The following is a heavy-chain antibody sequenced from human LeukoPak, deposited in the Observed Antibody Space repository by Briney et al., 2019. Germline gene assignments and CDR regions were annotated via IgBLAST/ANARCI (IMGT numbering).Heavy chain of an antibody. J-gene: IGHJ4*02. Sequence: PGGSLRLSCAASGFSVRSYWMSWVRQAPGKGLEWVANIKQDGSEKYYVDSVKGRFTISRDNAKNSLYLQMNSLRAEDTAVYYCARGQTTVTNWGQGTLVTVSS. D-gene: IGHD4-17*01. CDR3: ARGQTTVTN. V-gene: IGHV3-7*03. CDR2: IKQDGSEK. CDR1: GFSVRSYW.